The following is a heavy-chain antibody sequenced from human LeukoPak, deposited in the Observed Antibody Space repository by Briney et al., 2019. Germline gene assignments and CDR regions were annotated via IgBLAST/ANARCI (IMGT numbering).Heavy chain of an antibody. D-gene: IGHD3-22*01. Sequence: EASVKVSCKASGYTFTSYDINWVRQATGQGLEWMGWMNPNSGNTGYAQKFQGRVTMTRNTSISTAYMELSSLRSEDTAVYHCARGSTYYYDSSGYYYGYWGQGTLVTVSS. J-gene: IGHJ4*02. CDR2: MNPNSGNT. CDR3: ARGSTYYYDSSGYYYGY. V-gene: IGHV1-8*01. CDR1: GYTFTSYD.